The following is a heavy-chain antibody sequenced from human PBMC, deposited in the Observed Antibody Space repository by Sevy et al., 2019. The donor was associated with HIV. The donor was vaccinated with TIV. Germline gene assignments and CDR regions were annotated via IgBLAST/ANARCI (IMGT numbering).Heavy chain of an antibody. Sequence: GGSLRLSCAASGFTFSSYDMHWVRQATGKGLEWVSDIGTAGDTYYPGSVKGRFTISRENAKNSLYLQMNSLRAEDTAVYYCAREQEGPGSAFDIWGQGTMVTVSS. CDR3: AREQEGPGSAFDI. CDR1: GFTFSSYD. V-gene: IGHV3-13*01. CDR2: IGTAGDT. J-gene: IGHJ3*02.